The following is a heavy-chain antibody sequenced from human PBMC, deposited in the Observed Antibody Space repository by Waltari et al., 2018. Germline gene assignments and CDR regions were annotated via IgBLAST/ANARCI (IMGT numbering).Heavy chain of an antibody. CDR2: IWSDGSGV. J-gene: IGHJ3*02. V-gene: IGHV3-33*01. CDR1: GFTFSNYD. CDR3: ARERSRDPFDI. Sequence: QVQLVESGGGVAQPGTSLRLSCAASGFTFSNYDLHWVRQAPGEGLEWLAVIWSDGSGVFYVDSVKGRFAVSRDNSKDTVYLQMNSLRAEDTAVYYCARERSRDPFDIWGQGTMVTVSS.